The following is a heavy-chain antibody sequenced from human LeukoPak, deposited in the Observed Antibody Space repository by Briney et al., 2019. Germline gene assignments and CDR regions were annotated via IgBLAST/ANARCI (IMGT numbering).Heavy chain of an antibody. CDR3: ARDPRASTVTGYLWAFDI. V-gene: IGHV3-53*01. CDR2: MHRDGST. CDR1: GFTVIGNY. D-gene: IGHD3-9*01. Sequence: PGGSLRLSCAASGFTVIGNYMNWVRQAPGKGLEWVSIMHRDGSTYYSDSVKGRFTISRDYSKNTLFLHMSSLRADDTAVYYCARDPRASTVTGYLWAFDIWGQGTMVSVSS. J-gene: IGHJ3*02.